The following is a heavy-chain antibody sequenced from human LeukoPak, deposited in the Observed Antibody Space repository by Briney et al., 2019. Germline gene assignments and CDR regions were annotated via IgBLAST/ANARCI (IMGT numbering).Heavy chain of an antibody. J-gene: IGHJ4*02. V-gene: IGHV4-61*02. CDR1: GGSLSSGSYY. Sequence: PSETLSLTCTVSGGSLSSGSYYWSWIRQPAGKGLEGIGRIYTSGSTNYNPSGKSRVTISVDTAKNQFSLKLSSVTAADTAVYYCARSLFPGIAVAGTGYYFDYWGQGTLVTVSS. CDR3: ARSLFPGIAVAGTGYYFDY. D-gene: IGHD6-19*01. CDR2: IYTSGST.